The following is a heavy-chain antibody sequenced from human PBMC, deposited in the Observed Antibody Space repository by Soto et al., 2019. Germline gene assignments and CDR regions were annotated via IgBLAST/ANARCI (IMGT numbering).Heavy chain of an antibody. V-gene: IGHV4-38-2*02. CDR3: ARVIFRGVATLAGFDP. Sequence: PSETLSLTCTVSGYTLYSGYFWGWVRQAPGKGLEWIATISHSGSPYYNPSLRSRVSISVDTSRNQVSLKVNSVTAADTAVYYCARVIFRGVATLAGFDPWGQGNMVTVS. CDR2: ISHSGSP. D-gene: IGHD1-1*01. CDR1: GYTLYSGYF. J-gene: IGHJ5*02.